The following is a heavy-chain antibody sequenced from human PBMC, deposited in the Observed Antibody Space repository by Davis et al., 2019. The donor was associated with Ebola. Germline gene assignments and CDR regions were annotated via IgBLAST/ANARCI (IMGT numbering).Heavy chain of an antibody. Sequence: GESLKISCAASGFTFSSYAMHWVRQAPGKGLEWVAVISYDGTNKYYADSVKGRFTISRDNSKNTLYLQMNSLRAEDTAVYYCVKCKGEAVAGIPVGRYWGQGTLVTVSS. V-gene: IGHV3-30*18. D-gene: IGHD6-19*01. CDR1: GFTFSSYA. CDR3: VKCKGEAVAGIPVGRY. CDR2: ISYDGTNK. J-gene: IGHJ4*02.